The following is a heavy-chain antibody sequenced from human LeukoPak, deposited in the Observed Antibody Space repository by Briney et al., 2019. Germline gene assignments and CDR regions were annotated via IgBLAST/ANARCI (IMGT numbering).Heavy chain of an antibody. CDR3: GGGGDILVVVVATRGGGSFDY. V-gene: IGHV4-34*01. Sequence: SETLSLTCAVYGGSFSGYYWSWIRQPPGKGLEWIGEINHSGSTNYNPSLKSRVTISVDTSKNQFSLKLSSVTAADTAVYYWGGGGDILVVVVATRGGGSFDYWGQGTLVTVSS. D-gene: IGHD2-15*01. CDR2: INHSGST. J-gene: IGHJ4*02. CDR1: GGSFSGYY.